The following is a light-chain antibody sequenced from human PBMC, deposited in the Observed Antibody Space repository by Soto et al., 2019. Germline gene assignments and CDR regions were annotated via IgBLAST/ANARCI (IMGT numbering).Light chain of an antibody. CDR3: QQYNSYSGT. CDR2: DAS. J-gene: IGKJ1*01. Sequence: MNQSPSTLSATVGDRVTITCRASQSISSWLAWYQQKPGKAPKLLIYDASSLESGVPSRFSGSGSGTEFTLTISSLQPDDFATYYCQQYNSYSGTFGQGTKVDIK. V-gene: IGKV1-5*01. CDR1: QSISSW.